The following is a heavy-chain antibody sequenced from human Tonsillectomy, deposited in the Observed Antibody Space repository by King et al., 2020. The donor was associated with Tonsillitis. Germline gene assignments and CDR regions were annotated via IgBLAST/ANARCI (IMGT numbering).Heavy chain of an antibody. CDR2: IGSSSSYR. Sequence: VQLVESGGGLVKPGGSLRLSCAASGFTFSSYSMNWVRQAPGMGLEWVSSIGSSSSYRYYADSVKGRFTISRDNAKNSLYLQMNSLRAEDTAVYYCAILPRLVISPGYWGQGTLVTVSS. CDR1: GFTFSSYS. CDR3: AILPRLVISPGY. D-gene: IGHD3-9*01. V-gene: IGHV3-21*01. J-gene: IGHJ4*02.